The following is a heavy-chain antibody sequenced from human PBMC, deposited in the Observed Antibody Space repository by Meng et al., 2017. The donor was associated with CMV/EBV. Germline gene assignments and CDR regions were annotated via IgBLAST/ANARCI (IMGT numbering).Heavy chain of an antibody. V-gene: IGHV3-9*02. CDR1: GFISDDYA. J-gene: IGHJ1*01. CDR3: VKGGEYTGSYYGGLIGYFDH. Sequence: SLKISCAASGFISDDYAMHWVRQAPGKGLEWVSGIGWNSGTIVYADSVKGRFTICRDNAKNSLYLQMNSLRAEDTALYYCVKGGEYTGSYYGGLIGYFDHWGQGTLVTVSS. CDR2: IGWNSGTI. D-gene: IGHD1-26*01.